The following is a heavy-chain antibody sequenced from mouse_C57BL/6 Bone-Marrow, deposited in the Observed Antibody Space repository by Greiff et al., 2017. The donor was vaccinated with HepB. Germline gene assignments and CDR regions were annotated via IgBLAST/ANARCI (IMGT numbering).Heavy chain of an antibody. J-gene: IGHJ1*03. CDR1: SFNIKDDY. CDR2: IDPENGDT. Sequence: EVQLQQSGAELVRPGASVKLSCTASSFNIKDDYMHWVKQRPEQGLEWIGWIDPENGDTEYASKFQGKATITADTSSNTAYLQLSSLTSEDTAVYYCTGGYDAYWYFDVWGTGTTVTVSS. D-gene: IGHD2-2*01. V-gene: IGHV14-4*01. CDR3: TGGYDAYWYFDV.